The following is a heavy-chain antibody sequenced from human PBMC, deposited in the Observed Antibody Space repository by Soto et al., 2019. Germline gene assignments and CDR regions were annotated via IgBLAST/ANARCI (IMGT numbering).Heavy chain of an antibody. CDR3: AKRSGPYYYYAMDV. J-gene: IGHJ6*02. Sequence: LRLSCAASGFTFSSYAMSWVRQSPGKGLDWVSTISSGSASTYHADSVKGRLTVSRDNSKNTLYLQLSSLRAEDTAIYYCAKRSGPYYYYAMDVWGPGTTVTVSS. V-gene: IGHV3-23*01. CDR2: ISSGSAST. CDR1: GFTFSSYA.